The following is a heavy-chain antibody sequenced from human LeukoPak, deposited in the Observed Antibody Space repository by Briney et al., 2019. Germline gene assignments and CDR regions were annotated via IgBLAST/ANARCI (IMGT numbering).Heavy chain of an antibody. J-gene: IGHJ3*02. D-gene: IGHD5-18*01. CDR1: GYTFTSYD. CDR3: ARGRDTAPHAFDI. CDR2: MNPNSGNT. V-gene: IGHV1-8*01. Sequence: RASVKVSCKASGYTFTSYDINWVRQATGQGLEWMGWMNPNSGNTGYAQKFQGRVTITADKSTSTAYMELSSLRSEDTAVYYCARGRDTAPHAFDIWGQGTMVTVSS.